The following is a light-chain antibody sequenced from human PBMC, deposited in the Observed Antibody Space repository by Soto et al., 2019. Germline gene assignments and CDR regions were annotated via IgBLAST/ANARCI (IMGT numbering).Light chain of an antibody. Sequence: QSALTQPRSVSGSPGQSVTISCTGTSSDVGGYNYVSWYQQHPGKAPKLMIYDVSQRPSGVPDRFSGSKSGNTASLIISGLQHEDEADYYCCSYAGSHFLFGGGTKLTVL. CDR3: CSYAGSHFL. CDR1: SSDVGGYNY. CDR2: DVS. V-gene: IGLV2-11*01. J-gene: IGLJ2*01.